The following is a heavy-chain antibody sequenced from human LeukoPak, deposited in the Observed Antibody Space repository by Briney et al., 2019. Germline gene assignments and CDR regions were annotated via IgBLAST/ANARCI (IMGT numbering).Heavy chain of an antibody. CDR1: GFTFSSYA. Sequence: GGSLRLSCAASGFTFSSYAMSWVRQAPGKGLEWVSAISGSGGTTYYADSVKGRFTISRDNSKNTLYLQMNSLRAEDTAVYYCAKDRDLVGAAYYFDNWGQGTLVTVSS. V-gene: IGHV3-23*01. CDR3: AKDRDLVGAAYYFDN. J-gene: IGHJ4*02. CDR2: ISGSGGTT. D-gene: IGHD1-26*01.